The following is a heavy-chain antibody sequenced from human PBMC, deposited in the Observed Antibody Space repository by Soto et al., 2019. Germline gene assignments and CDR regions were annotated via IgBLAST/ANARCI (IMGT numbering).Heavy chain of an antibody. Sequence: QVQLVESGGGLVKPGGSLRLSCAASGFTFSDYYMSWIRQAPGKGLEWISYVSSASSDTKYADSVKGRFTVSRDNAMNSLDLQMNSLGAEDTAVYYCARDRVDFMGHWYGVDVWGQGTTVTVSS. CDR2: VSSASSDT. CDR3: ARDRVDFMGHWYGVDV. D-gene: IGHD1-1*01. J-gene: IGHJ6*02. V-gene: IGHV3-11*06. CDR1: GFTFSDYY.